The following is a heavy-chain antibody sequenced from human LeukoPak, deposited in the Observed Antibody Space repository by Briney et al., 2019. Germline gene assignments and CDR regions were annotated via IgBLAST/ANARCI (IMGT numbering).Heavy chain of an antibody. CDR1: DGSISSYY. V-gene: IGHV4-59*01. J-gene: IGHJ5*02. Sequence: SETLSLTCTVSDGSISSYYWSWIRQPPGKGLEWIGYIYYSGSTNYNPSLKSRVTISVDTSKNQFSLKLSSVTAADTAVYYCARDGRGSYYGTLATWGQGTLVTVSS. CDR2: IYYSGST. D-gene: IGHD1-26*01. CDR3: ARDGRGSYYGTLAT.